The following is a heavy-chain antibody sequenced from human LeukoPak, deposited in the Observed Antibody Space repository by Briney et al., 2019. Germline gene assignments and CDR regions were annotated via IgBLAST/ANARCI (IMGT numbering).Heavy chain of an antibody. Sequence: ASVKVSCKASGYTFTSYDINWVRQATGQGLEWMGWMNPNSGSTSYAQKFQGRVTMTRDMSTSTVYMELSSLRSEDTAVYYCARERGRAGTTPFFDYWGQGTLVTVSS. CDR1: GYTFTSYD. CDR2: MNPNSGST. CDR3: ARERGRAGTTPFFDY. D-gene: IGHD1-1*01. V-gene: IGHV1-8*01. J-gene: IGHJ4*02.